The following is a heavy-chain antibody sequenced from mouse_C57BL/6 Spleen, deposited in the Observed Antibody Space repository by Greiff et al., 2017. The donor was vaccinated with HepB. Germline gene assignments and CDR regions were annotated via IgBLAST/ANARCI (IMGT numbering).Heavy chain of an antibody. CDR1: GYTFTSYW. CDR2: IHPNSGST. D-gene: IGHD1-1*01. V-gene: IGHV1-64*01. Sequence: QVHVKQPGAELVKPGASVKLSCKASGYTFTSYWMHWVKQRPGQGLEWIGMIHPNSGSTNYNEKFKSKATLTVDKSSSTAYMQLSSLTSEDSAVYYCARKVGFYAMDYWGQGTSVTVSS. CDR3: ARKVGFYAMDY. J-gene: IGHJ4*01.